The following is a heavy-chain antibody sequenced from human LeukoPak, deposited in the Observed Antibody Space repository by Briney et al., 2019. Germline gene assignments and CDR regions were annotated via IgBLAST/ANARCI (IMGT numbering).Heavy chain of an antibody. J-gene: IGHJ4*02. Sequence: PGGSLRLSCAASGFTFSNAWMSWVRQAPGKGLEWVGCIKSKTDGGTTDYAAPVKGRFTISRDDSKNTLYLQMNSLKTEDTAVYYCTTHSYGYFDYWGQGTLVTVSS. CDR3: TTHSYGYFDY. D-gene: IGHD5-18*01. V-gene: IGHV3-15*01. CDR1: GFTFSNAW. CDR2: IKSKTDGGTT.